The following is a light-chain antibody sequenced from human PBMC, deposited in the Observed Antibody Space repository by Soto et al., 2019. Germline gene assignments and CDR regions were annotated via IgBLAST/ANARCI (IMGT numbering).Light chain of an antibody. V-gene: IGKV3-11*01. CDR3: QQRNYWQVT. CDR1: QSISGY. CDR2: DVS. Sequence: EIVLTLVPVTLPLSLGERATLSCRASQSISGYLAWYQQKPGQAPRLLIYDVSNRATGIPARFSGSGSGTDFTLTISSLEPEDFAIYYCQQRNYWQVTFGQGTRLEIK. J-gene: IGKJ5*01.